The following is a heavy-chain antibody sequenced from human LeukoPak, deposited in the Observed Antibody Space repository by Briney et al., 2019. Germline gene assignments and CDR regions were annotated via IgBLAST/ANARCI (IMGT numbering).Heavy chain of an antibody. V-gene: IGHV1-2*06. CDR1: GYTFTGYY. Sequence: ASVKISCKASGYTFTGYYLHWVRQAPGHGLEWMGRINPNSGGTNFAQKFQGRVTMTRETSISTAYMELSSLRSDDTAVFYCARGQYDSSGYYFESTFTRWGQGTLVTVSS. D-gene: IGHD3-22*01. CDR2: INPNSGGT. CDR3: ARGQYDSSGYYFESTFTR. J-gene: IGHJ4*02.